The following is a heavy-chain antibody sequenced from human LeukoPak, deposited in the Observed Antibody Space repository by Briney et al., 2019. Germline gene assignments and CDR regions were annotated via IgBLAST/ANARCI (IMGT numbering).Heavy chain of an antibody. Sequence: GGSLRLSCAASGFTFSSYVMHWVRQAPGKGLEWVATIKKDGSEKYYVDSVKGRFTVLRDNAKNSLYLQMSSLRVEDTAVYYCAQGYDSSGYYSYSYYFDYWGQGTLVTVSS. D-gene: IGHD3-22*01. CDR3: AQGYDSSGYYSYSYYFDY. CDR1: GFTFSSYV. V-gene: IGHV3-7*01. CDR2: IKKDGSEK. J-gene: IGHJ4*02.